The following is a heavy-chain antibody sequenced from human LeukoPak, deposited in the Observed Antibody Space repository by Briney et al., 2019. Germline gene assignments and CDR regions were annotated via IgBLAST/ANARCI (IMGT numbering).Heavy chain of an antibody. D-gene: IGHD4-17*01. J-gene: IGHJ6*02. V-gene: IGHV3-23*01. CDR2: ISGSGGST. CDR3: AKSTGYGDYYYGMDV. CDR1: GFTFSSYA. Sequence: PGGSLRLSCAASGFTFSSYAMSWVRQAPGKGLEWVSAISGSGGSTYYADSVKGRFTISRDNSKNTLYLQMNSLRAEDTAVYYCAKSTGYGDYYYGMDVWGQGTTVTVSS.